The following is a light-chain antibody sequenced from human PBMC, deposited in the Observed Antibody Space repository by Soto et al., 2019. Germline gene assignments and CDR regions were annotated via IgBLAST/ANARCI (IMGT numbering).Light chain of an antibody. CDR1: SSDVENYDL. J-gene: IGLJ3*02. V-gene: IGLV2-23*02. CDR2: GVT. Sequence: QSALTQPASVSGSPGQSITVSCTGTSSDVENYDLVSWYQQHPGQAPKVIIYGVTKRPSGVSNRFSGKRSGNTASLTISGLQAEDEAEYFCCSYAGDNSWVFGGGTKLTAL. CDR3: CSYAGDNSWV.